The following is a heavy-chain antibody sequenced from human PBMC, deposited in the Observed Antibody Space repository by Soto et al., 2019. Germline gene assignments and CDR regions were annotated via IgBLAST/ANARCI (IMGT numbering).Heavy chain of an antibody. D-gene: IGHD2-2*01. CDR2: IYGSGST. J-gene: IGHJ6*04. Sequence: GGSLRLSCAASGFTVSSNYMSWVRQAPGKGLEWVSIIYGSGSTYYADSVKGRFPNSRDNSKNTRYLQMNSRRAEDTAVYYCARDFPISTSCMRPVCYYCDSMDVWGKGTTVTVAS. CDR1: GFTVSSNY. CDR3: ARDFPISTSCMRPVCYYCDSMDV. V-gene: IGHV3-53*01.